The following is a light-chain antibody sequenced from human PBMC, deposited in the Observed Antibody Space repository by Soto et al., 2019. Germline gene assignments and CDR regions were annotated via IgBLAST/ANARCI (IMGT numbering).Light chain of an antibody. V-gene: IGKV3-20*01. CDR1: QSVSSSF. J-gene: IGKJ4*01. CDR2: GAS. CDR3: QQYGSSPQT. Sequence: EIVLTQAPGTLSFSPGERATPSCRASQSVSSSFLAWYQQKPGQAPRLLIYGASTRATGIPDRFSGSGSGTDFTLTISRLEPEDFAVYYCQQYGSSPQTFGGGTKV.